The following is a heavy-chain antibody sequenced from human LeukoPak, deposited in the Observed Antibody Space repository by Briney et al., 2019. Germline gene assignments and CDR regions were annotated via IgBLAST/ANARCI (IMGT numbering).Heavy chain of an antibody. D-gene: IGHD6-13*01. V-gene: IGHV3-21*04. CDR2: ISSSSSYI. CDR1: GFTFSSYS. J-gene: IGHJ4*02. CDR3: ARANGWQQTPLDY. Sequence: GGSLRLSCAASGFTFSSYSMNWVRQAPGKGPEWVSSISSSSSYIYYADSVKGRFTISRDNAKNSLYLQMNSLRAEDTAVYYCARANGWQQTPLDYWGQGTLVTVSS.